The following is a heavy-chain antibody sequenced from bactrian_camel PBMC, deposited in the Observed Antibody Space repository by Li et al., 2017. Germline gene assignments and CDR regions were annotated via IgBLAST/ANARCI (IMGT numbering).Heavy chain of an antibody. CDR1: GLTYSSCT. V-gene: IGHV3S35*01. CDR3: VRWADYNY. Sequence: DVQLVESGRGSVQAGGSLRLSCAASGLTYSSCTIEWFRQAPGKGLEWVSRITESGDDTYYADSMKGRFTISRDNAKNTVYLQMNNLNSDDTAVYYCVRWADYNYWGQGTQVTVS. D-gene: IGHD5*01. CDR2: ITESGDDT. J-gene: IGHJ4*01.